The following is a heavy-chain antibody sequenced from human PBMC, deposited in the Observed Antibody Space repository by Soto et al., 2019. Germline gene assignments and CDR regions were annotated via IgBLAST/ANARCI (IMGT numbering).Heavy chain of an antibody. J-gene: IGHJ4*02. Sequence: GASVKVSCKTSGYTFTGYYRHWVRQAPGQGLEWMGRINPNSGGTNYAQKFQGWVTMTRDTSISTAYMELSRLNSDDTAVYYCVRGLASAYLDSWGQGTLVTVSS. CDR2: INPNSGGT. CDR3: VRGLASAYLDS. CDR1: GYTFTGYY. V-gene: IGHV1-2*04.